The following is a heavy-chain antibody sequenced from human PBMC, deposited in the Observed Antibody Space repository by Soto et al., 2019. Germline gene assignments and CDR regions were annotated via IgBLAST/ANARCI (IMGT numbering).Heavy chain of an antibody. D-gene: IGHD6-19*01. Sequence: EVQLVESGGGLVQLGGSLRLSCAASGFTLSSYSMHWVRQAQGKGLEWVSYISGSGGTICFADSVKGRFTISRDNAKNSLSVQMNSLRDEDTAVYFCARETGLRSSGWSYYFDFWGQGTRVTVSS. J-gene: IGHJ4*02. V-gene: IGHV3-48*02. CDR2: ISGSGGTI. CDR3: ARETGLRSSGWSYYFDF. CDR1: GFTLSSYS.